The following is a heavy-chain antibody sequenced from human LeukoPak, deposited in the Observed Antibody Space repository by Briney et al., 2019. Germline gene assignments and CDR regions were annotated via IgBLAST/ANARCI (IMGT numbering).Heavy chain of an antibody. Sequence: GESLKISCKGSGYTFTNYWIGWVRQMPGKGLEWMGIIYPGDSDTRYSPSFQGQVTISADKSVSTAYLQWSSLKASDSAMYYCARGRTTSGIDCWGQGTLVTVSS. J-gene: IGHJ4*02. V-gene: IGHV5-51*01. CDR2: IYPGDSDT. CDR1: GYTFTNYW. CDR3: ARGRTTSGIDC. D-gene: IGHD2-2*01.